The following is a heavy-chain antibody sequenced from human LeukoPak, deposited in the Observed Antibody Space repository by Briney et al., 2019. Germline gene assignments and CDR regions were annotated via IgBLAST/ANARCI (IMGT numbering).Heavy chain of an antibody. V-gene: IGHV3-23*01. CDR1: GFTFSSYA. D-gene: IGHD4-17*01. Sequence: GGSLRLSCAASGFTFSSYAMSWVRQAPGKGLEWVSAISGSGGSTYYADSVKGRFTISRDNSKNTLYLQMNSLRVEGTAVYYCARRDYGDYYFDYWGQGTLVTVSS. J-gene: IGHJ4*02. CDR2: ISGSGGST. CDR3: ARRDYGDYYFDY.